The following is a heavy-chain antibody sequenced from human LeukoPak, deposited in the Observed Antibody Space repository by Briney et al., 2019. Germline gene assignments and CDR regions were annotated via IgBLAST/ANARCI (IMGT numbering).Heavy chain of an antibody. V-gene: IGHV4-31*03. CDR1: GGSISSGGYY. D-gene: IGHD1-1*01. CDR3: ARGSTGTAFDY. Sequence: SETLSLTCTVSGGSISSGGYYWSWIRQHPGKGLEWIGYIYYSGSTYYNPSLKSRVTISVDTSKNRFSLKLSSVTAADTAVYYCARGSTGTAFDYLGQGTLVTVSS. CDR2: IYYSGST. J-gene: IGHJ4*02.